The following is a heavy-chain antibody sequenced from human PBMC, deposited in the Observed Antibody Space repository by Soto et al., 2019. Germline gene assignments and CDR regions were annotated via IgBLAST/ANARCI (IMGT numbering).Heavy chain of an antibody. Sequence: SVKVSCNASGGRITRQGIIWGRQAPGQGLEWMGGIIPVFETANYAKKFQGRLTLTADESTNTVYMDLSSLTSEDSAVYYCARDPAQTVPTLGHGLEVWGLGTTVTVS. D-gene: IGHD4-17*01. CDR3: ARDPAQTVPTLGHGLEV. J-gene: IGHJ6*01. CDR1: GGRITRQG. V-gene: IGHV1-69*01. CDR2: IIPVFETA.